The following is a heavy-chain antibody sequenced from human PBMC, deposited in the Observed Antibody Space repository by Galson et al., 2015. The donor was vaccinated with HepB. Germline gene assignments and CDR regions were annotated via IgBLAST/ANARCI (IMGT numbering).Heavy chain of an antibody. V-gene: IGHV3-23*01. CDR1: GFSFNNYA. CDR2: ISGSGGGT. D-gene: IGHD3-16*01. J-gene: IGHJ4*02. Sequence: SLRLSCAASGFSFNNYAMTWVRQAPGKGLEWVSRISGSGGGTYYADSVKGRFAISRDNSKNTLYLQMNSLRAEDTAVYYCATNLGTLVYWGQGTLVAVSS. CDR3: ATNLGTLVY.